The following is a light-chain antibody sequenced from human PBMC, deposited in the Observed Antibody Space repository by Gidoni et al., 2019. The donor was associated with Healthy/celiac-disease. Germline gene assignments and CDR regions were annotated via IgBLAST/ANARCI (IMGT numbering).Light chain of an antibody. Sequence: IVMTQSPATLSVSPGERATLSCRASQSVSSNLAWYQQKPGQAPRLLIYGASTRATGIPARFRGSGSGTEFTLTISSLQSEDFAVYYCQQYNNWLGTFGQGTKVEIK. V-gene: IGKV3-15*01. CDR2: GAS. J-gene: IGKJ1*01. CDR1: QSVSSN. CDR3: QQYNNWLGT.